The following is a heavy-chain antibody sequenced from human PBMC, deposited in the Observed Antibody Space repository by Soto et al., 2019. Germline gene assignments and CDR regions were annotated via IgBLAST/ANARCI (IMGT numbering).Heavy chain of an antibody. CDR3: ARDLEFRDGNISHLDY. CDR2: IMPIIGTA. D-gene: IGHD3-10*01. V-gene: IGHV1-69*01. J-gene: IGHJ4*02. Sequence: QVQLVQSGAEVKKPGSSVKVSCKASGGTFSSHVFNWVRQAPGQGLEWMGGIMPIIGTANYAQKFQGRVTITADESTSTAYMELSSQRSEYTAVYYCARDLEFRDGNISHLDYWGQGTLVTVSS. CDR1: GGTFSSHV.